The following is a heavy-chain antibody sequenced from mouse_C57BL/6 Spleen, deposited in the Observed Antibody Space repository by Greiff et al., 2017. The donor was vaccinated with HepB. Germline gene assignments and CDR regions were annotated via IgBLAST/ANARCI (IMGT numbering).Heavy chain of an antibody. CDR2: ISSGGSYT. CDR3: ARGYGSSYYFDY. Sequence: DVHLVESGGDLVKPGGSLKLSCAASGFTFSSYGMSWVRQTPDKRLEWVATISSGGSYTYYPDSVKGRFTISRDNAKNTLYLQMSSLKSEDTAMYYCARGYGSSYYFDYWGQGTTLTVSS. V-gene: IGHV5-6*01. J-gene: IGHJ2*01. D-gene: IGHD1-1*01. CDR1: GFTFSSYG.